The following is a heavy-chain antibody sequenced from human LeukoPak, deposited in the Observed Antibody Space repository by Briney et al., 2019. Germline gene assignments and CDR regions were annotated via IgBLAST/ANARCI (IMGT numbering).Heavy chain of an antibody. CDR3: ARELAEIAAAIRGYYYYYMDV. J-gene: IGHJ6*03. Sequence: SETLSLTCTVSGGSISSSSYYWGWIRQPPGKGLEWIGSIYYSGSTYHNPSLKSRVTISVDTSKNQFSLKLSSVTAADTAVYYCARELAEIAAAIRGYYYYYMDVWGKGTTVTVSS. CDR1: GGSISSSSYY. V-gene: IGHV4-39*01. D-gene: IGHD6-13*01. CDR2: IYYSGST.